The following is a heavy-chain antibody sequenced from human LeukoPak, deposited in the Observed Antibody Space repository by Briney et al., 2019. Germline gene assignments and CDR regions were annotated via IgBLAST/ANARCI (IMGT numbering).Heavy chain of an antibody. V-gene: IGHV4-34*01. J-gene: IGHJ4*02. Sequence: SETLSLTCAVYGGSFNGYYWSWIRQPPGKGLEWIGEINHSGSTNYNPSLKSRVTISVDTSKNQFSLKLSSVTAADTAVYYCARSTELYSRCFDYWGQGTLVTVSS. CDR1: GGSFNGYY. CDR3: ARSTELYSRCFDY. D-gene: IGHD6-13*01. CDR2: INHSGST.